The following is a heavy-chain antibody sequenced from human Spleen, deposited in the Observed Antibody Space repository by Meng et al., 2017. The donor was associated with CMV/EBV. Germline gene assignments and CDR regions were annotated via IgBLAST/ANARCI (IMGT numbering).Heavy chain of an antibody. CDR3: ARKLEYLLYFDY. D-gene: IGHD3-3*01. CDR1: GGSFSGSY. V-gene: IGHV4-34*01. CDR2: INHSGRT. J-gene: IGHJ4*02. Sequence: LTCAVYGGSFSGSYWSWIRQPPGKGLEWIGEINHSGRTNYNPSLKSRVTISVDTSKNQFSLKLRSVTAADTAVYYCARKLEYLLYFDYWGQGTLVTVSS.